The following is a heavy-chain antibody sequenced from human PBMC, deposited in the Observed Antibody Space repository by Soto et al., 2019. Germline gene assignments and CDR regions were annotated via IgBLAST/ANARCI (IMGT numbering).Heavy chain of an antibody. CDR1: GYTFTNYG. CDR3: ARDEGSHGFDS. D-gene: IGHD6-19*01. Sequence: QVQLLVQSGSEVKKPGASVKVSCHASGYTFTNYGISWVRQAPGQGLEWMGWVSGYNGNTNYAQKLRGRVTMTTDTSTSTAYMELRTLRSDDTAVYYCARDEGSHGFDSWGQGTLVTVSS. V-gene: IGHV1-18*04. J-gene: IGHJ4*02. CDR2: VSGYNGNT.